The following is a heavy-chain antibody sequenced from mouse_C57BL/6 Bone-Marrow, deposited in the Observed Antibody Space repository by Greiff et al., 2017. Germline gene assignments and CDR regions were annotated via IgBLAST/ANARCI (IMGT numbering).Heavy chain of an antibody. CDR3: GRHGGNYVAMDY. CDR1: GFTFSDYY. Sequence: EVKLEESGGGLVQPGGSLKLSCAASGFTFSDYYMYWVRQTPEKRLEWVAYISNGGGSTYYPATVKGRFTITRDNAKNTLYLQLSRLKSEDTAMXYWGRHGGNYVAMDYWGQGTSVTVSS. V-gene: IGHV5-12*01. J-gene: IGHJ4*01. CDR2: ISNGGGST. D-gene: IGHD2-1*01.